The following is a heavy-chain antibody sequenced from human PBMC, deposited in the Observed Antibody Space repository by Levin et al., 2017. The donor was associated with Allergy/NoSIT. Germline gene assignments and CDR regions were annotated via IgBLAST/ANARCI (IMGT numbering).Heavy chain of an antibody. CDR2: INPGGGNT. D-gene: IGHD3-10*01. Sequence: GESLKISCKTSGYTFISYYMHWVRQAPGQGLEWMGLINPGGGNTIYAQKFQGRVTMTRDTSTSTVHMELSSLISEDTAVYYCARAGGMVRGVEDWFDPWGQGTLVTVSS. CDR3: ARAGGMVRGVEDWFDP. V-gene: IGHV1-46*01. J-gene: IGHJ5*02. CDR1: GYTFISYY.